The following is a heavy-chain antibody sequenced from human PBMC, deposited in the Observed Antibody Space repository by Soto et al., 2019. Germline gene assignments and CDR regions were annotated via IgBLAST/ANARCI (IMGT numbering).Heavy chain of an antibody. CDR2: IYHSGST. Sequence: QVQLQESGPGLVKPSGTLSLTCAVSGGSISSSNWWSWVRQPPGKGLEWIGEIYHSGSTNYNPSLKSRVTIPVDKSKNRFSLKLSSVTAADTAVYYCARMRYCSGGSCYSGFDPWGQGTLVTVSS. J-gene: IGHJ5*02. V-gene: IGHV4-4*02. CDR1: GGSISSSNW. D-gene: IGHD2-15*01. CDR3: ARMRYCSGGSCYSGFDP.